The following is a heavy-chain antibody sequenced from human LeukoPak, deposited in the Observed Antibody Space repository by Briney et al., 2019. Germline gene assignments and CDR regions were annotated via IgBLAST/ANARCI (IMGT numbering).Heavy chain of an antibody. CDR2: VSWDGGST. CDR3: ARVPTAGYSSGWYYFDY. J-gene: IGHJ4*02. CDR1: GFDLDDFA. V-gene: IGHV3-43D*03. Sequence: GGSLRLSCAASGFDLDDFAMHWVRQAPGKGLEWISLVSWDGGSTYYSDSVKGRFTISRDNSKNSLSLQMNSLRAEDTALYYCARVPTAGYSSGWYYFDYWGQGTLVTVSS. D-gene: IGHD6-19*01.